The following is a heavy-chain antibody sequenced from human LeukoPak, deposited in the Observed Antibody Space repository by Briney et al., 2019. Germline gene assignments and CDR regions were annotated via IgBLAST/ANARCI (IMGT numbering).Heavy chain of an antibody. D-gene: IGHD1-26*01. V-gene: IGHV4-59*01. CDR1: GSSISSYY. CDR2: IYDSGST. CDR3: AGIGANGDY. Sequence: SETLSLTCTVSGSSISSYYWSWIRQPPGKGLEWIGYIYDSGSTNYNPSLKSRVTISVDTSKNQFSLKLSSVTTADTAVYYCAGIGANGDYWGQGTLVTVSS. J-gene: IGHJ4*02.